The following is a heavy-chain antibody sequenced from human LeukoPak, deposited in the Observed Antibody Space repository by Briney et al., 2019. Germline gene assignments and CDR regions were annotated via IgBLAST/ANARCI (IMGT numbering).Heavy chain of an antibody. V-gene: IGHV4-38-2*01. CDR2: VYYSGTT. Sequence: PGGSLRLSCAASGFTVSDNYMSWVRQPPGKGLEWIGSVYYSGTTYYSPSLKSRVTISVDTSKNQFSLKLTSVTAADTAVYYCARSGAAEGPTHNWFDPWSQGTLVTVSS. CDR3: ARSGAAEGPTHNWFDP. CDR1: GFTVSDNY. D-gene: IGHD6-13*01. J-gene: IGHJ5*02.